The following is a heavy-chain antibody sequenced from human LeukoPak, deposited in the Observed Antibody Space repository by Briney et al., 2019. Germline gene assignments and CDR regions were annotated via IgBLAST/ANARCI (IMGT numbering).Heavy chain of an antibody. CDR1: GYTFTDYF. D-gene: IGHD6-13*01. J-gene: IGHJ3*02. Sequence: GASVKVSCKASGYTFTDYFIHWIRQAPGQGLEWMGWINPNSGATSYARKFQGRVTMTRDTSINTGNMELTGLRFDDTAVYYCARELSAVGRWGAFDMWGQGTMVTVSS. V-gene: IGHV1-2*02. CDR2: INPNSGAT. CDR3: ARELSAVGRWGAFDM.